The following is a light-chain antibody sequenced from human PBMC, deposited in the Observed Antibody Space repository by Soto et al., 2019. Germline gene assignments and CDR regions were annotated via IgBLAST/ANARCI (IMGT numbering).Light chain of an antibody. J-gene: IGLJ2*01. CDR2: AVS. CDR3: SSFTAGTTLV. CDR1: SSDVGGYNY. Sequence: QSALTQPASVSGSPGQSITISCTGTSSDVGGYNYVSWYQQHPGKAPKLLIYAVSDRPSGVPDRFSGSKSGDTASLTISGLQAEDEAHYYCSSFTAGTTLVFGGGTKVTVL. V-gene: IGLV2-14*01.